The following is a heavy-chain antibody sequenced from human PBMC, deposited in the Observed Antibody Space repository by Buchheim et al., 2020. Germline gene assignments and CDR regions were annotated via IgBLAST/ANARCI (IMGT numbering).Heavy chain of an antibody. Sequence: EVQLLESGGGLVQPGGSLRLSCAASGFTFSSYAMSWVRQAPGKGLEWVANINQDGSKKSYVESVEGRFTISRDNTENSLYLQLDSLRAEDTAVYYCTNIGYCTGGTCFAWPLDYWGLGT. V-gene: IGHV3-7*01. CDR2: INQDGSKK. CDR3: TNIGYCTGGTCFAWPLDY. J-gene: IGHJ4*02. D-gene: IGHD2-8*02. CDR1: GFTFSSYA.